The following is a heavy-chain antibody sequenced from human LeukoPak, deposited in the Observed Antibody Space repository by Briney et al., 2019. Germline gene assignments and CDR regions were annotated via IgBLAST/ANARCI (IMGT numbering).Heavy chain of an antibody. CDR2: IQYDGSNK. D-gene: IGHD6-13*01. Sequence: GGSLRLSCAASGFTFSNYGIHWVRQAPGKGLEWVAFIQYDGSNKYYADSVKGRFTTSRDNSKNTLYLQMNSLRAEDTAIYYCAKNAATGTAFYDYWGQGTLLTVSS. CDR3: AKNAATGTAFYDY. J-gene: IGHJ4*02. CDR1: GFTFSNYG. V-gene: IGHV3-30*02.